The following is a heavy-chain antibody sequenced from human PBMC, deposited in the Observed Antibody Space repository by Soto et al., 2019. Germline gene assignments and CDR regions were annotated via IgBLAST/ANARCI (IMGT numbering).Heavy chain of an antibody. D-gene: IGHD6-19*01. CDR3: AREAGPDRWFDP. CDR1: SASISSYF. Sequence: PSETLSLTCTVSSASISSYFRTWIRQPAGKGLDWIGRISTSGTTNYNPSLKSRVTMSVDTSKNHFSLNLSSVTAADTAVYYCAREAGPDRWFDPWGQGTLVTVPS. J-gene: IGHJ5*02. CDR2: ISTSGTT. V-gene: IGHV4-4*07.